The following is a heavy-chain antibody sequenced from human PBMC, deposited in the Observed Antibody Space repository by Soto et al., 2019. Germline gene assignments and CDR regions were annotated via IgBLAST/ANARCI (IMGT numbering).Heavy chain of an antibody. CDR2: SRNKANSFTT. J-gene: IGHJ4*02. Sequence: PGGSLRLSCAASGFTFSDHYMDWVRRAPGKGLEWVGRSRNKANSFTTDYAASVKGRFTISRDDSKNLLYLQMNSLKTEDTAMYYCAKDSTRGAYFDYWGQGILVTVSS. CDR1: GFTFSDHY. CDR3: AKDSTRGAYFDY. V-gene: IGHV3-72*01. D-gene: IGHD2-2*01.